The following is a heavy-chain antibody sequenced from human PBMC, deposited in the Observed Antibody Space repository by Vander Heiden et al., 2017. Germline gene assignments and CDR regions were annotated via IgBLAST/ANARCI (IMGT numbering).Heavy chain of an antibody. CDR2: IYPGDSDT. CDR1: GYSFTSYW. J-gene: IGHJ6*02. D-gene: IGHD5-12*01. Sequence: EVQLVQSGAEVKKPGESLKISCKGSGYSFTSYWIGWVRQMPGKGLECMGIIYPGDSDTRYSPSFQGQVTFSADKSISTAYLQWSSLKASDTAMYYCARHSSGGYVPYYYYYYGMDVWGQGPTVAVAS. V-gene: IGHV5-51*01. CDR3: ARHSSGGYVPYYYYYYGMDV.